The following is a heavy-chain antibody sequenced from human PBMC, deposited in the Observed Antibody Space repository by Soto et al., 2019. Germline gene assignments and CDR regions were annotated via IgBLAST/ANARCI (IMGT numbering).Heavy chain of an antibody. D-gene: IGHD2-15*01. CDR1: GFTFNHCA. Sequence: PGGSLRLSCAASGFTFNHCAMSWVRQAPGKGLEWVSIIIANGGTFYADSVKGRFTISRDNSKNTVYLQMSSLRVEDTAIYYCAKDYTVAADPSSVILFDYWGQGALVTVSS. J-gene: IGHJ4*02. V-gene: IGHV3-23*01. CDR3: AKDYTVAADPSSVILFDY. CDR2: IIANGGT.